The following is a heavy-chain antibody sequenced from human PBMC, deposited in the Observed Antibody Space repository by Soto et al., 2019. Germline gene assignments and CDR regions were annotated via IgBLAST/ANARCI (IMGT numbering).Heavy chain of an antibody. CDR3: AHRGYGDYPRDNWFDP. D-gene: IGHD4-17*01. V-gene: IGHV2-5*01. CDR2: IYWNDDK. CDR1: GFSLSTGGLG. Sequence: QITLKESGPPLVKPTQTLTLTCTFSGFSLSTGGLGVGWIRKPPGKALEWLALIYWNDDKRYNPSLKSRLTITKDTSKNLVVLTMTNMDPVDTATYYCAHRGYGDYPRDNWFDPWGQGTLVTVSS. J-gene: IGHJ5*02.